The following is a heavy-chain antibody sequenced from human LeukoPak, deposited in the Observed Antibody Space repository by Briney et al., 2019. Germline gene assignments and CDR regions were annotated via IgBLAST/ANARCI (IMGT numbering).Heavy chain of an antibody. CDR2: ISPSGST. Sequence: SETLSLTCAVSGGSISSGSYYWGWIRQPGGKGLEWIGRISPSGSTNYHPSLKSRVTISVETSMNQLSLNLTSVTATDTAVYYCARAHVYGYDNWSLDLRGRGTLVTVSS. CDR3: ARAHVYGYDNWSLDL. V-gene: IGHV4-61*02. J-gene: IGHJ2*01. CDR1: GGSISSGSYY. D-gene: IGHD5/OR15-5a*01.